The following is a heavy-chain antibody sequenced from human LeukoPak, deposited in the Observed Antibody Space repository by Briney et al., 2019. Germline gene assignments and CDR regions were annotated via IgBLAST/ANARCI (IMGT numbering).Heavy chain of an antibody. V-gene: IGHV1-18*01. J-gene: IGHJ4*02. Sequence: ASVKVSCKASGGTFSSYAISWVRQAPGQGLEWMGWISAYNGNTNYAQKLQGRVTMTTDTSTSTAYMELRSLRSDDTAVYYCARDSYDILTGYFSFDYWGQGTLVTVSS. D-gene: IGHD3-9*01. CDR3: ARDSYDILTGYFSFDY. CDR1: GGTFSSYA. CDR2: ISAYNGNT.